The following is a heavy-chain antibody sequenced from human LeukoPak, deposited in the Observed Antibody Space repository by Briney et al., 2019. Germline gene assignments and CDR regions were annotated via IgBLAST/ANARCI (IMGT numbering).Heavy chain of an antibody. Sequence: ASVKVSCKASGYTFTSYGISWVRQAPGQELEWMGWISAYNGNTNYAQKLQGRVTMTTDTSTSTAYMELRSLRSDDTAVYYCARDGLLWFGEPSGYYYMDVWGKGTTVTVSS. J-gene: IGHJ6*03. D-gene: IGHD3-10*01. CDR1: GYTFTSYG. V-gene: IGHV1-18*01. CDR2: ISAYNGNT. CDR3: ARDGLLWFGEPSGYYYMDV.